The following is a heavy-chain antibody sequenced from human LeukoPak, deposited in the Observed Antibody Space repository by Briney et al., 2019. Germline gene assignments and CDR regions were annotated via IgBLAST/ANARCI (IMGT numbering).Heavy chain of an antibody. CDR3: AKGDKPFDY. J-gene: IGHJ4*02. Sequence: GGSLRLSCAASGFTVSSNYMSWVRQAPGKGLEWVSAISGSGGSTYYADSVKGRFTISRDNSKNTLYLQMNSLRAEDTAVYYCAKGDKPFDYWGQGTLVTVSS. D-gene: IGHD3-16*01. CDR1: GFTVSSNY. CDR2: ISGSGGST. V-gene: IGHV3-23*01.